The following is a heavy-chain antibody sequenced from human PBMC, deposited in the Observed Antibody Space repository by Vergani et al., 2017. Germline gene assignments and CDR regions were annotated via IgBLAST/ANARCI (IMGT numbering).Heavy chain of an antibody. CDR1: GFTFTNFA. D-gene: IGHD1-14*01. Sequence: EVQLLESGGNLVQPGGSLRLSCAASGFTFTNFAMTWVRQAPGEGLEWVSGISGSGGFTYYADSVKGRFTISRDNSKNTMFLQMNNLRAEDTAVYYCAKEGGTWLLGLDYWGQGTLVTVSS. J-gene: IGHJ4*02. V-gene: IGHV3-23*01. CDR3: AKEGGTWLLGLDY. CDR2: ISGSGGFT.